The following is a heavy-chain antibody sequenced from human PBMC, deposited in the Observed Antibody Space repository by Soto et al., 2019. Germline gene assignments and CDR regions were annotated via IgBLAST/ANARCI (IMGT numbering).Heavy chain of an antibody. J-gene: IGHJ4*02. D-gene: IGHD6-19*01. CDR1: GFTFSSYW. CDR3: VRDVIAVAATSDY. CDR2: INQDGSEK. V-gene: IGHV3-7*03. Sequence: PGGSLRLSCAASGFTFSSYWMSWVRQAPGKGLEWVANINQDGSEKYYVDSVKGRFTISRDNAKNSLYLQMNSLRAEDTAVYYCVRDVIAVAATSDYWGQGLLLTVYS.